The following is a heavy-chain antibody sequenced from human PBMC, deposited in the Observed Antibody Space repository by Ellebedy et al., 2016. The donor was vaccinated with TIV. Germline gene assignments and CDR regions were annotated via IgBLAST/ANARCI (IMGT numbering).Heavy chain of an antibody. CDR1: GGSFSGYY. CDR3: ARGRGGI. CDR2: INHSGST. Sequence: SETLSLXXAVYGGSFSGYYWSWIRQPPGKGLEWIGEINHSGSTNYNPSLKSRVTISVDTSKNQFSLKLSSVTAADTAVYYCARGRGGIWGQGTLVTVSS. J-gene: IGHJ4*02. D-gene: IGHD3-16*01. V-gene: IGHV4-34*01.